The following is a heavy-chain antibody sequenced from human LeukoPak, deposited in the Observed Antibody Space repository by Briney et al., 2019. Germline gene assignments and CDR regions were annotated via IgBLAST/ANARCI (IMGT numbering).Heavy chain of an antibody. CDR3: AKDTFIMITFGGVIVEPRDDY. CDR2: ISRSGGST. J-gene: IGHJ4*02. D-gene: IGHD3-16*02. Sequence: GGSLRLSCAASGFTFSGYAMSWVRQAPGKGLEWVSAISRSGGSTYYADSVKGRFTISRDNSKNTLYLQMNSLRAEDTAVYYCAKDTFIMITFGGVIVEPRDDYWGQGTLVTVSS. CDR1: GFTFSGYA. V-gene: IGHV3-23*01.